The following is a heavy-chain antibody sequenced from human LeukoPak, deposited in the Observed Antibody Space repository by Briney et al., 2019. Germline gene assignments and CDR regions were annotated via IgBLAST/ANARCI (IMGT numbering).Heavy chain of an antibody. Sequence: GESLKISCKGSGYSFTSYWIGWVRQMPGKGLEWMGIIYPGDSDTRYSPSFQGQVTISADKSISTAYLQWSSLEASDTAMYYCARHSEEYQLPPDYYYYYGMDVWGQGTTVTVSS. J-gene: IGHJ6*02. D-gene: IGHD2-2*01. CDR2: IYPGDSDT. CDR3: ARHSEEYQLPPDYYYYYGMDV. V-gene: IGHV5-51*01. CDR1: GYSFTSYW.